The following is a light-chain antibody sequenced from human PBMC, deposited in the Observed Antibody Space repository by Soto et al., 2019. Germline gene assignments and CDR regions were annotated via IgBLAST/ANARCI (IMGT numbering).Light chain of an antibody. CDR3: QQYGRSPPFT. V-gene: IGKV3-20*01. CDR1: QSVSSTY. CDR2: GAS. Sequence: EIVLTQSPGTLSLSPGERATLSCRASQSVSSTYIAWYQQKPGQAPRVLIYGASSRATGIPDRFSGSGSGTDFTLTISSLEPEDFAVYFCQQYGRSPPFTFGQGTKVEIK. J-gene: IGKJ2*01.